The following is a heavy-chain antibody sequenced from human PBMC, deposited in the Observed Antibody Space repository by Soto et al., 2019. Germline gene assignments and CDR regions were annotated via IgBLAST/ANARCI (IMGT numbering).Heavy chain of an antibody. J-gene: IGHJ4*02. D-gene: IGHD2-15*01. CDR1: GFTFSSYG. CDR2: ISYDGSNK. CDR3: AKASGNVVVAATGGEGDYFDY. V-gene: IGHV3-30*18. Sequence: QVQLVESGGGVVQPGRSLRLSCAASGFTFSSYGMHWVRQAPGKGLEWVAVISYDGSNKYYADSVKGRFTISRDNSKNTLYLQMNSLRAEDTAVYYCAKASGNVVVAATGGEGDYFDYWGQGTLVTVSS.